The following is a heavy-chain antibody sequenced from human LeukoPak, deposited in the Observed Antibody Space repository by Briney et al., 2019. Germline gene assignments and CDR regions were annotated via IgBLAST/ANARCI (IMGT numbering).Heavy chain of an antibody. CDR3: ARVRPRVALRGTNHFDY. D-gene: IGHD3-16*01. Sequence: PSRTLSLTCSVSGGALTSHSRGWIRQTPGKGLDWVVCIDSTRSTSYNRSLKSRVSISVDSSRDQFSLTLTPVTAADTAVYYCARVRPRVALRGTNHFDYWGPGTLVTVSS. CDR2: IDSTRST. CDR1: GGALTSHS. V-gene: IGHV4-4*08. J-gene: IGHJ4*02.